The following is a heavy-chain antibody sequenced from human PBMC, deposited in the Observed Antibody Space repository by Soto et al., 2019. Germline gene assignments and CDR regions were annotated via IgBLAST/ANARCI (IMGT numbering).Heavy chain of an antibody. D-gene: IGHD3-10*01. CDR1: GWIFSNAW. Sequence: PGGSLRLSCTASGWIFSNAWMTWVRQAPGKGREWVARLKSKSDGGTADYSAPVKGRFTISGDDSKNTLFLQMSSLKTEDTGMYYCVGRSTMVSPPIWGQGTPVTVSS. V-gene: IGHV3-15*01. J-gene: IGHJ4*02. CDR2: LKSKSDGGTA. CDR3: VGRSTMVSPPI.